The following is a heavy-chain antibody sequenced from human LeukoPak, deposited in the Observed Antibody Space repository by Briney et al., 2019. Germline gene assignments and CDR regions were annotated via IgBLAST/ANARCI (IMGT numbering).Heavy chain of an antibody. CDR2: ISSSSSRYI. J-gene: IGHJ6*03. D-gene: IGHD2-2*01. Sequence: GGSLRLSCAASGFTFNIYKMNWVRQAPGKGLEWVSSISSSSSRYIYYADSVKGRFTISRENARNSLYVQMDRLRAADTAVYYCARAHGRQQLLSRRGSYYYMDVWGRGTTVTVSS. CDR3: ARAHGRQQLLSRRGSYYYMDV. V-gene: IGHV3-21*01. CDR1: GFTFNIYK.